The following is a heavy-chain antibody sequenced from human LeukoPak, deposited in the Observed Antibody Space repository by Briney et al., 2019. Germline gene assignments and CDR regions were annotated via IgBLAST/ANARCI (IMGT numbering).Heavy chain of an antibody. CDR3: ARRPPSPDYYYDPSGWYFDL. Sequence: PSETLSLTCTVSGGSISSSSYYWGWIRQPPGKGLEWIGSIYYSGSTYYNPSLRSRVTISVDTSKNQFSLKLSSVTAADTAVYYCARRPPSPDYYYDPSGWYFDLWGRGTLVTVSS. CDR2: IYYSGST. J-gene: IGHJ2*01. CDR1: GGSISSSSYY. D-gene: IGHD3-22*01. V-gene: IGHV4-39*01.